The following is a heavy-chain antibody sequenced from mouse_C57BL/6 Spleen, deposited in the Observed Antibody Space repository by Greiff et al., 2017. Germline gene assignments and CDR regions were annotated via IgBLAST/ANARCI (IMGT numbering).Heavy chain of an antibody. CDR2: IHPNSGST. Sequence: QVQLKQPGAELVKPGASVKLSCKASGYTFTSYWMHWVKQRPGQGLEWIGMIHPNSGSTNYNEKFKSKATLTVDKSSSTAYMQLSSLTSEDSAVYYCARTGSGFVFDYWGQGTTLTVYS. D-gene: IGHD1-1*01. CDR1: GYTFTSYW. CDR3: ARTGSGFVFDY. V-gene: IGHV1-64*01. J-gene: IGHJ2*01.